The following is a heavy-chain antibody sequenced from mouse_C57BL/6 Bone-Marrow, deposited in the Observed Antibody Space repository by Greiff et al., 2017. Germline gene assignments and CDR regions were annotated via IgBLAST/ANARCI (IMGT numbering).Heavy chain of an antibody. V-gene: IGHV1-69*01. CDR1: GYTFTSYW. CDR2: IVPSDSDT. J-gene: IGHJ2*01. Sequence: QVQLQQPGAELVMPGASVKLSCTASGYTFTSYWMHWVKQRPGQGLEWIGEIVPSDSDTNYNQKFKGKSTLTVDNSSSTAYMQLSCLTSEDAAVYYLGRGGYYWDYWGQGTTLTVSS. D-gene: IGHD3-1*01. CDR3: GRGGYYWDY.